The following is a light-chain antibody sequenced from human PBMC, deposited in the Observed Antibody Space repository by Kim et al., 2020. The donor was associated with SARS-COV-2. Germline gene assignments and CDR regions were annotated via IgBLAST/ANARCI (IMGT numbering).Light chain of an antibody. CDR2: NAY. CDR1: NSNLGAGYE. V-gene: IGLV1-40*01. J-gene: IGLJ2*01. CDR3: QSYDTGLSGII. Sequence: QSLTRSCTGTNSNLGAGYEVHWYQQLPGTAPKLLIYNAYRRPSGVPDRFSGSRSATSASLAITGLQAEDEADYYCQSYDTGLSGIIFGGGTQLTVL.